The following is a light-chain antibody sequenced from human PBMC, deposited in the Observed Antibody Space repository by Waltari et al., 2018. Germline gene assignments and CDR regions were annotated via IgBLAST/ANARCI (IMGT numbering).Light chain of an antibody. V-gene: IGKV3-20*01. CDR1: QSVGKS. CDR3: QHYVTLPAT. Sequence: DIVLTQSPGTLSLSPGERATLSCRASQSVGKSLAWYQHKPGQAPRLLIYDASSRATGIPDRFSGSGSGTDFSLTISRLEPEDFSVYYCQHYVTLPATFGQGTKVEV. CDR2: DAS. J-gene: IGKJ1*01.